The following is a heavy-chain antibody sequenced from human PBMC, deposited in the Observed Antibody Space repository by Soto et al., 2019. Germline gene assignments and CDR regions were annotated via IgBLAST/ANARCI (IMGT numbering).Heavy chain of an antibody. Sequence: VAGATLVNPTGTLTLTCNFSGCSLTSAGMFVSWSRQSPGKAVEWLALIERDDDDKYYSTSLKTRLTISKDTRKNQVVLTMANMEPADTATYYCARSIRGPRRFNGMDVWGQGTTVTVSS. CDR1: GCSLTSAGMF. D-gene: IGHD1-20*01. V-gene: IGHV2-70*13. CDR3: ARSIRGPRRFNGMDV. CDR2: IERDDDDK. J-gene: IGHJ6*02.